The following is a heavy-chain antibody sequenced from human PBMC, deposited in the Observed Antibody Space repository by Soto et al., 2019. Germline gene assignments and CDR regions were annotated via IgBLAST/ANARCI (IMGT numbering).Heavy chain of an antibody. CDR1: GGSTSSDNY. V-gene: IGHV4-30-4*01. D-gene: IGHD3-16*01. CDR2: IYYSGNT. J-gene: IGHJ4*02. CDR3: AREGGESSDGLYYFDS. Sequence: QVQLQESGPGLVKPSQTLSLTCTVSGGSTSSDNYWRWIRQPPGKGLEWIGHIYYSGNTDYNPSLKSRLVISIDTSKNQFSLKLSSVTAADTAVYFCAREGGESSDGLYYFDSWGQGSLVTVSS.